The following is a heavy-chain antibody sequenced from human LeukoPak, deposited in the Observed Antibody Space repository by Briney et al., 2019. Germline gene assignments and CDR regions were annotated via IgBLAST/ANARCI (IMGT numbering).Heavy chain of an antibody. CDR3: ARDRGGSSRWYSYYMDV. D-gene: IGHD6-13*01. V-gene: IGHV1-2*02. CDR2: INPNSGGT. Sequence: GGSVKVSCKASGYTFTGYYMHWVRQAPGQGLEWMGWINPNSGGTNYAQKFQGRVTRTRDTSISTAYMELSRLRSDDTAVYYCARDRGGSSRWYSYYMDVWGKGTTVTISS. CDR1: GYTFTGYY. J-gene: IGHJ6*03.